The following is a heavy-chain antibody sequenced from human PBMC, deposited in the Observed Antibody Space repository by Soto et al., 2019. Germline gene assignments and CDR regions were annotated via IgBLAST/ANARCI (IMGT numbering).Heavy chain of an antibody. CDR3: TRDLNGGNPFDY. V-gene: IGHV1-3*01. CDR1: GYTLPNYS. CDR2: INPGSGYT. Sequence: QVQFVQSGAEVKKPGASVRLSCKPSGYTLPNYSIQWVRQAAGQGLQWLGWINPGSGYTEYSQRFQGRVTLSRDNFAITFYMDLTSLTSEDTAVYFCTRDLNGGNPFDYWGQGTLVTVSS. D-gene: IGHD2-8*01. J-gene: IGHJ4*02.